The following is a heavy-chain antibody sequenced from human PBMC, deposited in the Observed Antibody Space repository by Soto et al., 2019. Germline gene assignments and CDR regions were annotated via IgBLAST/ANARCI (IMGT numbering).Heavy chain of an antibody. CDR1: GGSISSYY. Sequence: SETLSLTCTVSGGSISSYYWSWIRQPPGKGLEWIGYIYYSGSTNYNPSLKSRVTISVDTSKNQFSLKLSSVTAADTAVYYCARHSVVPTYYFDYWGQGTLVTVSS. D-gene: IGHD2-21*01. V-gene: IGHV4-59*08. J-gene: IGHJ4*02. CDR3: ARHSVVPTYYFDY. CDR2: IYYSGST.